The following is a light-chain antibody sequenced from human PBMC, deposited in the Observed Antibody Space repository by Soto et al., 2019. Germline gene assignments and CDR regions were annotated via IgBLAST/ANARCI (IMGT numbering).Light chain of an antibody. Sequence: QSALSQPRSVSGSPGQSVTISCTGTSSDVGGSTFVSWYQHHPGKAPKVIIYDVTKRPSGVPDRFSASKSGNTASLTISGRQAEDEADYYCGSYAGSNTFVVFGGGTKVTVL. J-gene: IGLJ2*01. CDR2: DVT. V-gene: IGLV2-11*01. CDR1: SSDVGGSTF. CDR3: GSYAGSNTFVV.